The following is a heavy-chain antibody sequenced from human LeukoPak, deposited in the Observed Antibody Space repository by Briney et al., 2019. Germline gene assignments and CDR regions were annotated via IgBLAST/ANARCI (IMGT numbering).Heavy chain of an antibody. J-gene: IGHJ6*02. D-gene: IGHD6-13*01. V-gene: IGHV3-49*04. CDR3: AVGTPYGMDV. CDR1: GFTFGDYA. CDR2: IRSKAYGGTT. Sequence: PGGSLRLYCTASGFTFGDYAMSWVGQAPGQGLEWVGIIRSKAYGGTTEYAASVKGRFTISRDDSKSIAYLQMNSLKTEDTAVYWAAVGTPYGMDVWGQGTTVTVSS.